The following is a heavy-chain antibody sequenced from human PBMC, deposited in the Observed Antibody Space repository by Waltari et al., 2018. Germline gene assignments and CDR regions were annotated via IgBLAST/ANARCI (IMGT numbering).Heavy chain of an antibody. Sequence: QVQLVESGGGVVQPGGSLRLSCAASGFTFSSYGMHWVRQAPGKGREWVAFIRYDGSNKYYADSVKGRFTISRDNSKNTLYLQMNSLRAEDTAVYYCAKGLAAAVAGLFDYWGQGTLVTVSS. D-gene: IGHD6-13*01. V-gene: IGHV3-30*02. CDR2: IRYDGSNK. CDR1: GFTFSSYG. CDR3: AKGLAAAVAGLFDY. J-gene: IGHJ4*02.